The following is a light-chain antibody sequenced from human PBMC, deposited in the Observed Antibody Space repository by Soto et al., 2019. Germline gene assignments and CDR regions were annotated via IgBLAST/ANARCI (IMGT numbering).Light chain of an antibody. J-gene: IGKJ4*01. CDR3: QDCTNWLLN. CDR1: QSVYSTY. Sequence: EIVLTQARGTLALSPGERATLSCRASQSVYSTYLAWYRQKPGQAPRLLIYGTSSRATGIPDRFSGRGSGTRFTLTISRLEPADVELYCCQDCTNWLLNFGGGSKV. V-gene: IGKV3D-20*02. CDR2: GTS.